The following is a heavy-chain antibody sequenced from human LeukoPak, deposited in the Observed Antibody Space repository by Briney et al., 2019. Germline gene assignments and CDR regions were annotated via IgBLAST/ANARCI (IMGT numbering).Heavy chain of an antibody. V-gene: IGHV3-7*01. Sequence: PGGSLRLSCAASGFPFSSYWMSWVRQAPGKGLEWVANLNEDGSKRYYVASVKGRFTISRDNAKNSLYLQMDSLTVEDTATYYCARDGRDGFIDYWGQGTLVTVSS. J-gene: IGHJ4*02. CDR2: LNEDGSKR. CDR3: ARDGRDGFIDY. CDR1: GFPFSSYW. D-gene: IGHD5-24*01.